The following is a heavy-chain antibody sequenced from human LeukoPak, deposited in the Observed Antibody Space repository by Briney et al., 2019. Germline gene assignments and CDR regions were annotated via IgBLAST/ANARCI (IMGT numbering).Heavy chain of an antibody. J-gene: IGHJ6*02. V-gene: IGHV1-18*01. Sequence: ASVKASCKASGYTFTSYGISWVRQAPGQGLEWMGWISAYNGNTNYAQKLQGRVTMTTDTSTSTAYMELRSLRSDDTAVHYCARVPDYGGNRYGMDVWGQGTTVTVSS. CDR3: ARVPDYGGNRYGMDV. CDR1: GYTFTSYG. D-gene: IGHD4-23*01. CDR2: ISAYNGNT.